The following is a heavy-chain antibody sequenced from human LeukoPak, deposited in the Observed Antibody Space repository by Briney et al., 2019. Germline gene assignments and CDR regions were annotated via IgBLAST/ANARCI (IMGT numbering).Heavy chain of an antibody. CDR3: ARDWRDSSGYYPSDY. Sequence: GGSLRLSCAASGFTLSSYWMTWFRQAPGKGLEWVANIKQDGSTKYYVDSVKGRFTISRDNAKNSLYLQMNSLRAEDTAVYYCARDWRDSSGYYPSDYWGQGTLVTVSS. V-gene: IGHV3-7*01. CDR2: IKQDGSTK. J-gene: IGHJ4*02. D-gene: IGHD3-22*01. CDR1: GFTLSSYW.